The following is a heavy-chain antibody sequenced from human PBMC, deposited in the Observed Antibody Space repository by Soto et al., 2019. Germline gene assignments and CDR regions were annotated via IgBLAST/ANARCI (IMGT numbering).Heavy chain of an antibody. V-gene: IGHV3-9*01. Sequence: GGSLRLSCAASGFTFDDYAMHWVRQAPGKGLEWVSGISWNSGSIGYADSVKGRFTISRDNAKNSLYLQMNSLRAEDTALYYCAASGRITIFGVVRRWDPWWFDPWGQGTLVTVSS. J-gene: IGHJ5*02. CDR2: ISWNSGSI. CDR3: AASGRITIFGVVRRWDPWWFDP. CDR1: GFTFDDYA. D-gene: IGHD3-3*01.